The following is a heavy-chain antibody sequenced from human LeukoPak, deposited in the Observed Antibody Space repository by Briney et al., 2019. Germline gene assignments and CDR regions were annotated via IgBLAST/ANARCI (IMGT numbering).Heavy chain of an antibody. CDR1: GGSISSYY. Sequence: SETLSLTCTVSGGSISSYYWNWIRQPPGKGLEWIGYIYYSGSTNYNPSLKSRVTISVDTSKNQFSLKLSSVTAADTAVYYCARGYDSKSTYFYSWGQGTLVTVSS. CDR2: IYYSGST. CDR3: ARGYDSKSTYFYS. V-gene: IGHV4-59*01. D-gene: IGHD5-12*01. J-gene: IGHJ4*02.